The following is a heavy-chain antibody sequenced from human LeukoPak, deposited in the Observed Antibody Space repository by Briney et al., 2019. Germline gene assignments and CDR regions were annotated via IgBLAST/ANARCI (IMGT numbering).Heavy chain of an antibody. V-gene: IGHV3-33*01. CDR2: IWYDGSNK. CDR1: GFTFSSYG. J-gene: IGHJ4*02. Sequence: GGSLRLSCAASGFTFSSYGMHWVRQAPDKGLEWVAVIWYDGSNKYYADSMKGRFTISRDNSKNTLYLQMDSLKAEDAAVYYCARDTEDTAMTIDYWGQGTLVTVSS. D-gene: IGHD5-18*01. CDR3: ARDTEDTAMTIDY.